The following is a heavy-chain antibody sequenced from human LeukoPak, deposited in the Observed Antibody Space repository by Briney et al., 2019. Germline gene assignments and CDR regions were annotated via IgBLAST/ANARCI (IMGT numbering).Heavy chain of an antibody. CDR2: INSDGSST. V-gene: IGHV3-74*01. Sequence: GGSLRLSCAASGFTFSSYWMHWVRQAPGKGLVWVSRINSDGSSTSYADSVKGRFTISRDNAKNTLYLQMNSLRAEDTAVYYCARVGGDEWFGSEYFDYWGQGTLVTVSS. D-gene: IGHD3-10*01. CDR3: ARVGGDEWFGSEYFDY. CDR1: GFTFSSYW. J-gene: IGHJ4*02.